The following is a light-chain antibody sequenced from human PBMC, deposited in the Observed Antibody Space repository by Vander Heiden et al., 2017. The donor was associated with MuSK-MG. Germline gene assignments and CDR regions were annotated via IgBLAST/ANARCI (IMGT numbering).Light chain of an antibody. CDR2: EVS. J-gene: IGLJ3*02. V-gene: IGLV2-14*01. Sequence: QSPLTQPASVSGVPGQSSTISCTGTSSDLGRYNSVHWYQQHAGKDPKLMIYEVSNRPAVVSKRFSGSKSGNTASMTISGLEAEDEADYYCSSYTSSSSPWVFGGGNKLTVL. CDR3: SSYTSSSSPWV. CDR1: SSDLGRYNS.